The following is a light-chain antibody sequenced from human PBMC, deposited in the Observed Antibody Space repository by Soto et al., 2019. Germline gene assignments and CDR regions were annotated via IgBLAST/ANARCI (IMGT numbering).Light chain of an antibody. V-gene: IGLV2-14*01. Sequence: QSALTQPASVSGSPGQSITISCTGTSSDVGGHNYVSWYQQHPGKAPKLMIYEVSNRPSGVSNRFSGSKSGNTASLNISGLQADDEADYYCSSYTSSITLYVVFGGGTKVTVL. J-gene: IGLJ2*01. CDR1: SSDVGGHNY. CDR3: SSYTSSITLYVV. CDR2: EVS.